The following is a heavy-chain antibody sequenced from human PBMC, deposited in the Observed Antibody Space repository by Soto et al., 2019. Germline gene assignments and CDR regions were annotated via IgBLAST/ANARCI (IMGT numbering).Heavy chain of an antibody. CDR2: IHTDGSST. J-gene: IGHJ6*02. Sequence: PGGSLRLSCAASGFTLSSYWMHWVRQAPGKGLVWVSRIHTDGSSTSYADSVKGRFTISRDSAKNTLYLQMSSLRAEDTAVYYCSRELPTAIRGGYYYSYGMDVWGQGTTVTVSS. V-gene: IGHV3-74*01. D-gene: IGHD2-2*02. CDR3: SRELPTAIRGGYYYSYGMDV. CDR1: GFTLSSYW.